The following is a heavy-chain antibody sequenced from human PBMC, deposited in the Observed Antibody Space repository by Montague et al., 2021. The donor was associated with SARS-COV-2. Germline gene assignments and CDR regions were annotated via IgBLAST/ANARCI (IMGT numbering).Heavy chain of an antibody. CDR2: IYYSGST. D-gene: IGHD3-22*01. Sequence: SETLSLTCTVSGGSISSYYWSWIRQPPGKGLEWIGYIYYSGSTYYNPSLKSRVTISVDTSKNQFSLKLSSVTAADTAVYYCARVRITMIVVVDAFDIWGQGTMVTVSS. J-gene: IGHJ3*02. CDR3: ARVRITMIVVVDAFDI. V-gene: IGHV4-59*06. CDR1: GGSISSYY.